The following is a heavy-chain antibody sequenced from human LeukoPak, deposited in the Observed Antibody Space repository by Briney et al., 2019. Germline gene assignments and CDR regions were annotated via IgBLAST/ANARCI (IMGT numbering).Heavy chain of an antibody. V-gene: IGHV1-69*13. CDR1: GGTFSSYA. J-gene: IGHJ6*03. D-gene: IGHD2-15*01. Sequence: GASVTVSFKASGGTFSSYAISWVRQAPGQGLEWMGGIIPIFGTANYAQKFQGRVTITADESTSTAYMELSSLRSEDTAVYYCARGADCSGGSCHYYYYYMDVWGKGTTVTISS. CDR2: IIPIFGTA. CDR3: ARGADCSGGSCHYYYYYMDV.